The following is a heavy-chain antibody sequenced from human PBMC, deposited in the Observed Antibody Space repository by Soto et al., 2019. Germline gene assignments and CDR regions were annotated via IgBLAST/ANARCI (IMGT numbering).Heavy chain of an antibody. CDR3: ASIPMVRGPSDY. CDR2: INGDGTTT. CDR1: GFTFSTYW. D-gene: IGHD3-10*01. J-gene: IGHJ4*02. Sequence: EVRLVESGGGLVQPGGSLRLSCAASGFTFSTYWMHWVRQAPGKGLVWVSGINGDGTTTQYADSVKGRFTISRDNAKNTLYLQMNTLRGDDTAMYYCASIPMVRGPSDYWGQGTLVTVSS. V-gene: IGHV3-74*02.